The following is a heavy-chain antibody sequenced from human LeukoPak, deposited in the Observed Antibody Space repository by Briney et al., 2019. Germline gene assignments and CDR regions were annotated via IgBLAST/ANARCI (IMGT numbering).Heavy chain of an antibody. CDR2: INPNSGGT. CDR1: GYTFTGYY. V-gene: IGHV1-2*02. D-gene: IGHD3-22*01. J-gene: IGHJ4*02. Sequence: ASVKVSCKASGYTFTGYYMHWVRQAPGQGLEWMGWINPNSGGTNYAQKFQGRVTMTRDTSISTAYMELSRLRSDDTAVYYCASNPNSSDGSIDYWGQGTLATVSS. CDR3: ASNPNSSDGSIDY.